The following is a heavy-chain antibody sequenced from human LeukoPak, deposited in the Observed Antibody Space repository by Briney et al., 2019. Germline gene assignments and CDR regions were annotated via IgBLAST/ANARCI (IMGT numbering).Heavy chain of an antibody. CDR1: GGSFSGYY. D-gene: IGHD3-22*01. J-gene: IGHJ4*02. CDR3: ARARAADYDFDY. V-gene: IGHV4-34*01. Sequence: PSETLSLTCAVYGGSFSGYYWSWIRQPPGKGLEWIGEINHSGSTNYNPSLKSRVTISLDTSKNQFSLKLSSVTAADTAVYYCARARAADYDFDYWGQGTLVSVSS. CDR2: INHSGST.